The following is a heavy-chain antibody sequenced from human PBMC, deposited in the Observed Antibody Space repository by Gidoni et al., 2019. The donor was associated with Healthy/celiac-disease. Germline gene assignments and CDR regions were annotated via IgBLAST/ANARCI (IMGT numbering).Heavy chain of an antibody. D-gene: IGHD6-6*01. Sequence: QVQLQESGPGLVKASDTLSLTCTVSGGLISSYYWSWFLQPPGKGLECIGYISYRGSTNYNPSLKSRVTISVDTSKNQFSLKLSSVTAADTAVYYCARGSIAARLLPFDYWGQGTLVTVSS. J-gene: IGHJ4*02. V-gene: IGHV4-59*01. CDR1: GGLISSYY. CDR2: ISYRGST. CDR3: ARGSIAARLLPFDY.